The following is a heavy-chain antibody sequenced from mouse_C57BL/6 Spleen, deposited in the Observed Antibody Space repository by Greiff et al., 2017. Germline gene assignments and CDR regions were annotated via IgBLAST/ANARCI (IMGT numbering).Heavy chain of an antibody. CDR1: GFTFSDYG. V-gene: IGHV5-17*01. D-gene: IGHD4-1*01. CDR3: ARRLGRDAMDY. Sequence: EVMLVESGGGLVKPGGSLKLSCAASGFTFSDYGMHWVRQAPEKGLEWVAYISSGSSTIYYADTVQGRFTISRDNAKNTLFLQMTSLRSEDTAMYYCARRLGRDAMDYWGQGTSVTVSS. J-gene: IGHJ4*01. CDR2: ISSGSSTI.